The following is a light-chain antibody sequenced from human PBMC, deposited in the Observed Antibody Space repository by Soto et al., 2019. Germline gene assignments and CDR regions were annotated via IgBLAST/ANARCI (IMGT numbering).Light chain of an antibody. CDR2: AAS. V-gene: IGKV3-15*01. CDR1: QSVGNN. J-gene: IGKJ4*01. CDR3: QQYGAWPLT. Sequence: EIVVTQSPATLSLSPGERATLSCRASQSVGNNFSWYQQKPGQAPRLLIFAASTRATGVPARFSGSGSGTEFTLTISSLQSEDFAVYYCQQYGAWPLTFGGGAKVEIE.